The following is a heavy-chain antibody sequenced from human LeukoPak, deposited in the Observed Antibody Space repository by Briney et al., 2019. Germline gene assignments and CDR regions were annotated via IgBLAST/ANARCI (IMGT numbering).Heavy chain of an antibody. CDR2: ISSSSSYI. CDR3: ARDDYGGTNFDY. Sequence: PGGSLRLSCAASGFTFSSYSMNWVRQAPGKGLEWVSSISSSSSYIYYADSVKGRFTISRVNAKNSLYLQMNSLRAEDTAVYYCARDDYGGTNFDYWGQGTLVTVSS. V-gene: IGHV3-21*01. CDR1: GFTFSSYS. J-gene: IGHJ4*02. D-gene: IGHD4-23*01.